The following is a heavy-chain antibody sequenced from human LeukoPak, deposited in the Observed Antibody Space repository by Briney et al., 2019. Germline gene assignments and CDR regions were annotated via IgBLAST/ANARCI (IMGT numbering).Heavy chain of an antibody. CDR1: GFTFSSYA. CDR2: ISSNGGST. V-gene: IGHV3-64*01. CDR3: ARLYGSGSYLDLYYYYMDV. D-gene: IGHD3-10*01. Sequence: GGSLRLSCAASGFTFSSYAMHWVRQAPGKGLEYVSAISSNGGSTYYANSVKGRFTISRDNSKNTLYLQMGSLRAEDMAVYYCARLYGSGSYLDLYYYYMDVWGKGTTVTVSS. J-gene: IGHJ6*03.